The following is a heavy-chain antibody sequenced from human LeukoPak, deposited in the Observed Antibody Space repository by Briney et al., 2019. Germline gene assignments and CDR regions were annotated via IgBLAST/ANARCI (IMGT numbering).Heavy chain of an antibody. J-gene: IGHJ4*02. D-gene: IGHD5-12*01. Sequence: ASVKVSCKASGYTFTSYGISWVRQAPGQGLEWMGWISAYNGNTNYAQKLQGRVTMTTDTSTSTAYMELRSLRSEDTAVYYCARAEGYSGYDGLDYWGQGTLVTVSS. CDR3: ARAEGYSGYDGLDY. CDR1: GYTFTSYG. CDR2: ISAYNGNT. V-gene: IGHV1-18*01.